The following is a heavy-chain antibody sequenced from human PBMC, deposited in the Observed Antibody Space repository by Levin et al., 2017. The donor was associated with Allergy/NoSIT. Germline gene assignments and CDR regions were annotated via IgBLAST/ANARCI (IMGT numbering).Heavy chain of an antibody. V-gene: IGHV4-61*01. Sequence: PGGSLRLSCTVSGGSVSSGSYYWSWIRQPPGKGLEWIGYIYYSGSTNYNPSLKSRVTISVDTSKNQFSLKLSSVTAADTAVYYCARTYSSSSLDYWGQGTLVTVSS. J-gene: IGHJ4*02. CDR1: GGSVSSGSYY. D-gene: IGHD6-13*01. CDR3: ARTYSSSSLDY. CDR2: IYYSGST.